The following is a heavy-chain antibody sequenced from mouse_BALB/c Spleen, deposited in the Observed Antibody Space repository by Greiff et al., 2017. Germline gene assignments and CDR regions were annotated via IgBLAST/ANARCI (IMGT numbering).Heavy chain of an antibody. CDR2: ISSGGST. J-gene: IGHJ1*01. D-gene: IGHD1-1*01. Sequence: EVKLVESGGDLVKPGGSLKLSCAASGFTFSSYGMSWVRQTPDKRLEWVATISSGGSTYYPDSVKGRFTISRDNARNILYLQMSSLRSEDTAMYYCARVYYGSSYWYFDVWGAGTTVTVSS. CDR3: ARVYYGSSYWYFDV. V-gene: IGHV5-6-5*01. CDR1: GFTFSSYG.